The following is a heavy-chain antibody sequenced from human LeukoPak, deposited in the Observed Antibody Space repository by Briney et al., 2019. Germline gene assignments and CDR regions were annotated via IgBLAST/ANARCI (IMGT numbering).Heavy chain of an antibody. CDR3: ARRDDSSGYHKVFDY. D-gene: IGHD3-22*01. Sequence: SETLSLTCTVSGYSINSAFYWGWIRVPPGKGLEWIGSVFHRGTTYYNSSLKSRVNISIDTSKNQFYLKLSSLTAADTAVYYCARRDDSSGYHKVFDYWGPGTLVTVSS. V-gene: IGHV4-38-2*02. J-gene: IGHJ4*02. CDR1: GYSINSAFY. CDR2: VFHRGTT.